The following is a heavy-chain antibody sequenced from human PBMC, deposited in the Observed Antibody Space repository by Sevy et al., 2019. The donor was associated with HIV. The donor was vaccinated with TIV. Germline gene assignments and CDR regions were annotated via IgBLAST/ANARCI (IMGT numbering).Heavy chain of an antibody. V-gene: IGHV3-30*04. CDR3: ARELYDPTLDY. J-gene: IGHJ4*02. D-gene: IGHD3-22*01. CDR1: GFTFSSYA. Sequence: GGSLRLSCAASGFTFSSYAMHWVRQAPGKGLEWVAVISYDGSNKYYADSVKGRFTISRDDSKNTLYLQMNSLRAEDTAVYYCARELYDPTLDYWGQGTLVTVSS. CDR2: ISYDGSNK.